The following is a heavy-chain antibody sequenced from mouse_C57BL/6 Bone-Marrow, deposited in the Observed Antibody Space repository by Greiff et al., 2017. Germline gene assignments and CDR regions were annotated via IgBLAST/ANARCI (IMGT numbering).Heavy chain of an antibody. CDR2: IRPNSGST. Sequence: QVQLQQPGAELLKPGASVKLSCKASGYTFTSYWMHWVKQRPGQGLEWIGMIRPNSGSTNYNEKIKSKATLTVDKSSSTAYMQLSSLTSEDSAVYYCARELLRSWYFDYWGQGTTLTVSS. D-gene: IGHD1-1*01. CDR3: ARELLRSWYFDY. J-gene: IGHJ2*01. CDR1: GYTFTSYW. V-gene: IGHV1-64*01.